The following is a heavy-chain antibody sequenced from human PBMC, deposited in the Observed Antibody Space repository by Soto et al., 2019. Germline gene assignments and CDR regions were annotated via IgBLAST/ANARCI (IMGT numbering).Heavy chain of an antibody. CDR3: AREGDGYEGPDAFDI. V-gene: IGHV4-31*03. CDR1: GGSISSGGYY. D-gene: IGHD5-12*01. J-gene: IGHJ3*02. Sequence: QVQLQESGPGLVKPSQTLSLTCTVSGGSISSGGYYWSWIRQHPGKGLEWIGYIYYSGSTYYNPSLKSRVTISVDPSKNQFSLKLSSVTAADTAVYYCAREGDGYEGPDAFDIWGQGTMVTVSS. CDR2: IYYSGST.